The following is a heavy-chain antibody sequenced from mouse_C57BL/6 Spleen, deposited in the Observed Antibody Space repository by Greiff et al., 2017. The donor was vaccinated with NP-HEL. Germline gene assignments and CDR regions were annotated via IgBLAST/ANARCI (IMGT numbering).Heavy chain of an antibody. CDR2: INPNNGGT. V-gene: IGHV1-18*01. CDR3: ARGDGYPAWFAY. CDR1: GYTFTDYN. D-gene: IGHD2-3*01. Sequence: VQLQQSGPELVKPGASVKIPCKASGYTFTDYNMDWVKQSHGKSLEWIGDINPNNGGTIYNQKFKGKATLTVDKSSSTAYMELRSLTSEDTAVYYCARGDGYPAWFAYWGQGTLVTVSA. J-gene: IGHJ3*01.